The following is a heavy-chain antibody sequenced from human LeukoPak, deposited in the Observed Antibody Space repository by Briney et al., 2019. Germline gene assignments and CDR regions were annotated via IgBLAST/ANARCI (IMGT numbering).Heavy chain of an antibody. CDR2: IYYSGST. CDR3: ARVYYDSSGYLLFDY. CDR1: GGSISSYY. J-gene: IGHJ4*02. Sequence: SETLSLTCAVYGGSISSYYWSWIRQPPGKGLEWIGYIYYSGSTNYNPSLKSRVTISVDTSKNQFSLKLSSVTAADTAVYYCARVYYDSSGYLLFDYWGQGTLVTVSS. D-gene: IGHD3-22*01. V-gene: IGHV4-59*08.